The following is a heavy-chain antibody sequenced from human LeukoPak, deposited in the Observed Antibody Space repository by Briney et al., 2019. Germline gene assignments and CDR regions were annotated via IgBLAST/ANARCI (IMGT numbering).Heavy chain of an antibody. D-gene: IGHD6-19*01. CDR2: MYSGGST. V-gene: IGHV3-53*01. Sequence: GGSLRLSCAASGFTVSSNYVSWVRQAPGKGLELVSVMYSGGSTYYADSVKGRFTISRDNSKNTLYLQMNSLRAEDTAVYYCARLAVAGDYYMDVWGKGTTVTISS. J-gene: IGHJ6*03. CDR3: ARLAVAGDYYMDV. CDR1: GFTVSSNY.